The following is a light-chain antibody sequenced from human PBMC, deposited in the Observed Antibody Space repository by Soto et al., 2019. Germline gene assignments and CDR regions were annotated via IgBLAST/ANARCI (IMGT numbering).Light chain of an antibody. J-gene: IGLJ1*01. V-gene: IGLV2-11*01. CDR1: SSDVGGYDY. CDR3: SSYTTSSTRV. Sequence: QSALTQPRSVSGSPGQSVTISCTGTSSDVGGYDYVSWYQQHPGKAPKLMIYDVSKRPSGVPDRFSGSKSGNTASLTISGLQADDEADYYCSSYTTSSTRVFGTGTKVTVL. CDR2: DVS.